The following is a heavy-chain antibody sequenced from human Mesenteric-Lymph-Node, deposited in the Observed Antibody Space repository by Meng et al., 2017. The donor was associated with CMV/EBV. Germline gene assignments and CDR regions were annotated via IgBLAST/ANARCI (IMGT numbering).Heavy chain of an antibody. CDR1: GFTFSSYS. Sequence: GESLKISCAASGFTFSSYSMNWVRQAPGKGLEWVSVIYSGGSTYYADSVKGRFTISRDNSKNTLYLQMNSLRAEDTAVYYCAKDGLYDSESIWGQGTLVTVSS. D-gene: IGHD3-22*01. V-gene: IGHV3-NL1*01. J-gene: IGHJ4*02. CDR2: IYSGGST. CDR3: AKDGLYDSESI.